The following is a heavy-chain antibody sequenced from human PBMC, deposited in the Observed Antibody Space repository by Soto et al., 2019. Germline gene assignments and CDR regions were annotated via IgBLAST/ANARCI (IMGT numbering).Heavy chain of an antibody. J-gene: IGHJ4*02. CDR3: AKDPGGQAVALDY. D-gene: IGHD6-19*01. CDR1: GFTFSSYG. V-gene: IGHV3-30*18. CDR2: ISYDGSNK. Sequence: VQLVESGGGVVQPGRSLRLSCAASGFTFSSYGMHWVRQAPGKGLEWVAVISYDGSNKYYADSVKGRFTISRDNSKNTLYLQMNSLRAEDTAVYYCAKDPGGQAVALDYWGQGTLVTVSS.